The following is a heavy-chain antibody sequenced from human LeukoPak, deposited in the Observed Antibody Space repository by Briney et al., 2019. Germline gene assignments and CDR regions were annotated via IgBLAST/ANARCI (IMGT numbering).Heavy chain of an antibody. J-gene: IGHJ6*02. CDR3: ASNYCGGDCYYYYGMDV. Sequence: GGSLRLSCAASGFTFSSYEMNWVRQAPGKGLEWVSYISSSGSTIYYADSVKGRFTISRDNAKNSLYLQMNSLRAEDTAVYYCASNYCGGDCYYYYGMDVWGQGTTVTVSS. D-gene: IGHD2-21*02. V-gene: IGHV3-48*03. CDR1: GFTFSSYE. CDR2: ISSSGSTI.